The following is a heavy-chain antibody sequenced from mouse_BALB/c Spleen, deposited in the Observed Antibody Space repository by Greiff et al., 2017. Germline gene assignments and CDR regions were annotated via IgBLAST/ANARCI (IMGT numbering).Heavy chain of an antibody. CDR2: INPGSGGT. D-gene: IGHD2-2*01. CDR3: ARNYGYDSWFAY. Sequence: VQLQQSGAELVRPGTSVKVSCKASGYAFTNYLIEWVKQRPGQGLEWIGVINPGSGGTNYNEKFKGKATLTADKSSSTAYMQLSSLTSDDSAVYFCARNYGYDSWFAYWGQGTLVTVSA. V-gene: IGHV1-54*01. CDR1: GYAFTNYL. J-gene: IGHJ3*01.